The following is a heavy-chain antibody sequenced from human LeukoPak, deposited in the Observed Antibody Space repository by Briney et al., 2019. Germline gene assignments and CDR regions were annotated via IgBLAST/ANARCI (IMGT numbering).Heavy chain of an antibody. CDR3: ARETYYYDRAGTGQGYFDL. D-gene: IGHD3-22*01. CDR2: ISSSGSTI. CDR1: GFTFSSYE. V-gene: IGHV3-48*03. Sequence: GGSLRLSCAASGFTFSSYEMNWVRQAPGKGLEWVSYISSSGSTIYYADSVKGRFTISRDNAKNSLYLQMNSLRAEDTAVYYCARETYYYDRAGTGQGYFDLWGHGTLVTVSS. J-gene: IGHJ2*01.